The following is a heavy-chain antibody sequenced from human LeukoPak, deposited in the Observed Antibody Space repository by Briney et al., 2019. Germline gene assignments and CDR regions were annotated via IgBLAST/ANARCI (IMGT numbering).Heavy chain of an antibody. CDR3: ARDPVRLVRGVTSQYYYYGMDV. J-gene: IGHJ6*02. Sequence: GGSLRPSCAASGFTFSKYKMNWVRQAPGKGLEWVSSISSSSSYIYYADSVKGRFTISRDNANNSLFLQMTSLRAEDTAVYYCARDPVRLVRGVTSQYYYYGMDVWGQGTTVTVSS. D-gene: IGHD3-10*01. V-gene: IGHV3-21*06. CDR1: GFTFSKYK. CDR2: ISSSSSYI.